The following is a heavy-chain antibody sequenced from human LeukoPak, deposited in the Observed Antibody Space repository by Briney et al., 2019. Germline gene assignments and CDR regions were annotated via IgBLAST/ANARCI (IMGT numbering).Heavy chain of an antibody. D-gene: IGHD3-22*01. CDR1: GFTFSSYG. CDR3: ARDSSGYYLGTFDY. Sequence: PGGSLRLSCAASGFTFSSYGMHWVRQAPGKGLEWVAVIWYDGSNKYYADSVKGRFTTSRDNSKNTLYLQMNSLRAEDTAVYYCARDSSGYYLGTFDYWGQGTLVTVSS. CDR2: IWYDGSNK. V-gene: IGHV3-33*01. J-gene: IGHJ4*02.